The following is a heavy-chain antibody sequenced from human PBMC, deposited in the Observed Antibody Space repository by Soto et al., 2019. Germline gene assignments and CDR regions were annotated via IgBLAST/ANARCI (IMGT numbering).Heavy chain of an antibody. CDR3: ARMSFTSYDSSGYYDAFDI. D-gene: IGHD3-22*01. CDR1: GGSISSSNW. V-gene: IGHV4-4*02. CDR2: IYHSGST. J-gene: IGHJ3*02. Sequence: SETLSLTCAVSGGSISSSNWWSWVRQPPGKGLEWIGEIYHSGSTNYNPSLKSRVTISVDKSKNQFSLKLSSVTAADTAVYYCARMSFTSYDSSGYYDAFDIWGQGTMVTVSS.